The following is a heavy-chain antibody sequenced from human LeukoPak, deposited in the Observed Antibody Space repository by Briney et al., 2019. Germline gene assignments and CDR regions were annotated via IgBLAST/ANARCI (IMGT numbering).Heavy chain of an antibody. CDR2: IYSGGMT. CDR3: ARGTGGSPKEAFDF. CDR1: GFTFSSYA. Sequence: PGGSLRLSCAASGFTFSSYAMSWVRQAPGKGLEWVSVIYSGGMTYYADSVKGRFTISRDNSKNTLYLQMNSLRVEDMAVYYCARGTGGSPKEAFDFWGQGTLVIVSS. J-gene: IGHJ4*02. V-gene: IGHV3-66*01. D-gene: IGHD2-8*02.